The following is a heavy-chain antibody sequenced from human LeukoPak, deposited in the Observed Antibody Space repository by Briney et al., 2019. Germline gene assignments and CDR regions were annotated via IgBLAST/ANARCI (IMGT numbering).Heavy chain of an antibody. D-gene: IGHD4-23*01. J-gene: IGHJ6*03. CDR1: GFTFSSYS. CDR2: ISSSSSYI. CDR3: AKDKRTVVIDYYMDV. Sequence: NAGGSLRLSCAASGFTFSSYSMNWVRQAPGKGLEWVSSISSSSSYIYYADSVKGRFTISRDNAKNSLYLQMNSLRAADTAVYYCAKDKRTVVIDYYMDVWGKGTTVTVSS. V-gene: IGHV3-21*01.